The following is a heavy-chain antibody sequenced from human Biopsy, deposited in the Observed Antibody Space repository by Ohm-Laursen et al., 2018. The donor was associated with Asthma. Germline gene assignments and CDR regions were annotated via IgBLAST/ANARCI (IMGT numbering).Heavy chain of an antibody. J-gene: IGHJ3*02. CDR1: GFAVSRDH. CDR3: VRDGTDDAFDT. V-gene: IGHV3-30*01. CDR2: ISKDASTQ. Sequence: SLRLSCAASGFAVSRDHMFWVRQAPGKGLEWVGVISKDASTQDYADSVKGRFTMARDNSKNTLDLQMNSLREEDTAVYYCVRDGTDDAFDTWGQGTVVSVSS. D-gene: IGHD1-1*01.